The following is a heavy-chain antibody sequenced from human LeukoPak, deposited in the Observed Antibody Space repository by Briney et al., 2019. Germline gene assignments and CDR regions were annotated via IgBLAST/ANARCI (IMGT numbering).Heavy chain of an antibody. CDR3: ARESRYYYDSSGYWDAFDI. CDR1: GGSFSGYY. V-gene: IGHV4-34*01. J-gene: IGHJ3*02. CDR2: INHSGST. Sequence: PSETLSLTCAVYGGSFSGYYWSWIRQPPGKGLEWIGEINHSGSTNYNPSLKSRVTISVDTSKNQFSLKLSSVTAADTAVYYCARESRYYYDSSGYWDAFDIWGQGTMVTVSS. D-gene: IGHD3-22*01.